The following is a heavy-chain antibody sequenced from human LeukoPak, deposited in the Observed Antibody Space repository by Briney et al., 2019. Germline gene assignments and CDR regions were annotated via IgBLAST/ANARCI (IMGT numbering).Heavy chain of an antibody. V-gene: IGHV3-23*01. D-gene: IGHD6-6*01. J-gene: IGHJ4*02. Sequence: GGSLRLSCAASGFSFSSYAMSWVLQAPGKGLEWVSAITDSGGSTYHADSVKGRFTISRDNSKNTLFLQMNSLRVEDTAIYYCAKGSSSSRPYYFDFWGQGTLVTVSS. CDR3: AKGSSSSRPYYFDF. CDR1: GFSFSSYA. CDR2: ITDSGGST.